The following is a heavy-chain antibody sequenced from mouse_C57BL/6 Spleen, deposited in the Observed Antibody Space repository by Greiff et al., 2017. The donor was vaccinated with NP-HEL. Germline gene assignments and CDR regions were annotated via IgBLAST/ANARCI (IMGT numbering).Heavy chain of an antibody. Sequence: QVQLQQSGPELVKPGASVKISCKASGYAFSSSWMNWVKQRPGKGLEWIGRIYPGDGDTNYNGKFKGKATLTADKSSSTAYMQLSSLTSEDSAVYFCARSSTVVAHFDYWGQGTTLTVSS. V-gene: IGHV1-82*01. CDR1: GYAFSSSW. CDR3: ARSSTVVAHFDY. J-gene: IGHJ2*01. CDR2: IYPGDGDT. D-gene: IGHD1-1*01.